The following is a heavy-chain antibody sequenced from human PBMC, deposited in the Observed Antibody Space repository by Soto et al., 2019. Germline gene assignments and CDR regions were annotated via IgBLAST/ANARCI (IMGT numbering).Heavy chain of an antibody. CDR2: IYYSGST. V-gene: IGHV4-59*01. J-gene: IGHJ4*02. D-gene: IGHD4-4*01. Sequence: QVQLKESGPGLVKPSETLSLPCTVSGDSMSSYYWSWIRQPPGKGLEWIGYIYYSGSTTYNPSLRSRVTMSVDTSKNQFSLRLSSVTAADTAVYYCARAKSNYQTFDHWGQGSQVTVSS. CDR1: GDSMSSYY. CDR3: ARAKSNYQTFDH.